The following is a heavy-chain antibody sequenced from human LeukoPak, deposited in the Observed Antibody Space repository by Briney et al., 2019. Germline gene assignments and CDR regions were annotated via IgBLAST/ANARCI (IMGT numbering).Heavy chain of an antibody. V-gene: IGHV4-59*01. Sequence: PSETLSLTCTVSGGSISSYYWSWIRQPPGKGLEWIGYIHHSGSTKYNPSLKSRVTISVDTSKNQFSLKLSSVTAADTAVYYCATGSQWLVMFEYWGQGTLVTVFS. CDR2: IHHSGST. CDR3: ATGSQWLVMFEY. D-gene: IGHD6-19*01. CDR1: GGSISSYY. J-gene: IGHJ4*02.